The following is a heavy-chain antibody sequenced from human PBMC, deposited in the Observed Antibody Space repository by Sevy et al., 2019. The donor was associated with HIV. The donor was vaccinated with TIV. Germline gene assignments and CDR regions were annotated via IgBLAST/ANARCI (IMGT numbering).Heavy chain of an antibody. J-gene: IGHJ4*01. CDR2: IYYTGST. V-gene: IGHV4-39*02. D-gene: IGHD6-19*01. CDR3: AREAVALDY. CDR1: GDSISSNNFY. Sequence: SETLSLTCTVSGDSISSNNFYWGWVRQLPEKGLEWIGSIYYTGSTYYNPSLKSRVTISVDTSKNQFSLKLTSVTAADTAVYYCAREAVALDYWGQGTLVTVSS.